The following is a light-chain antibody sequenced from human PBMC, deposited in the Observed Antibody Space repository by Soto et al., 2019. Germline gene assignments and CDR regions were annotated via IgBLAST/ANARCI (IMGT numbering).Light chain of an antibody. Sequence: EVVLTQFPGTLSLSPGDRATLSCRASEVLSNNHLAWYQHKSGQSPRLLLQSPFSRAPGIPARFSGGRSGTDFILTISRLEPEDFAVYYCQYYDRSFQTFGPGTKVD. V-gene: IGKV3-20*01. J-gene: IGKJ3*01. CDR2: SPF. CDR3: QYYDRSFQT. CDR1: EVLSNNH.